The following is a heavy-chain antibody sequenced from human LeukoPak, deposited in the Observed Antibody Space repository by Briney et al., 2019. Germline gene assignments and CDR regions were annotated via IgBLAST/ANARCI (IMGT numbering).Heavy chain of an antibody. Sequence: GGSLRLSCAASGFTFSNAWMNWVRQAPGKGLEWVGRIKSKTDGGTTDYAAPVKGRFTISRDDSKNTLYLQMNSLKTEDTAVYYCTTWVNYYDSSGYYYPDDYWGQGTLVTVSS. V-gene: IGHV3-15*07. J-gene: IGHJ4*02. CDR3: TTWVNYYDSSGYYYPDDY. D-gene: IGHD3-22*01. CDR1: GFTFSNAW. CDR2: IKSKTDGGTT.